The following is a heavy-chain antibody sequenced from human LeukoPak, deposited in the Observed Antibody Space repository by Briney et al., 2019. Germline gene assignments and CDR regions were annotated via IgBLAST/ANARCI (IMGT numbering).Heavy chain of an antibody. J-gene: IGHJ5*02. CDR1: GFTFSSYS. V-gene: IGHV3-21*01. CDR3: ASTLQLDP. CDR2: ISSSSSYI. Sequence: GGPLRLSCAASGFTFSSYSKNWARQAPGKGLEWVSSISSSSSYIYYADSVKGRFTISKDNAKNSLYLQMNSLRAEDTALYYCASTLQLDPWGQGTLVTVSS. D-gene: IGHD2-15*01.